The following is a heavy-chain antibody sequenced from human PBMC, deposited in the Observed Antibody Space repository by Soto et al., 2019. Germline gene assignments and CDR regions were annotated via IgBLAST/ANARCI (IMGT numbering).Heavy chain of an antibody. J-gene: IGHJ4*02. Sequence: QVQLVQSGAEVKKPGASVKVSCKASGYTFTSYGINWVRQAPGQGLEWMGWISAYNGNTHYAQKLQGRVTMTTDTSRSTGHMELRSLRSDDTAVDYWARVQSGYDFAYWGQGTLVTVSS. CDR2: ISAYNGNT. D-gene: IGHD5-12*01. CDR1: GYTFTSYG. CDR3: ARVQSGYDFAY. V-gene: IGHV1-18*01.